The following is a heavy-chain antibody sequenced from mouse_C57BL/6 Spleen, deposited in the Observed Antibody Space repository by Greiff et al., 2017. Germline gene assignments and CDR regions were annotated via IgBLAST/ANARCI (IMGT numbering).Heavy chain of an antibody. CDR3: ARGENATAGFAY. D-gene: IGHD1-2*01. J-gene: IGHJ3*01. CDR1: GYTFTDYN. V-gene: IGHV1-18*01. Sequence: EVQLQQSGPELVKPGASVKIPCKASGYTFTDYNMDWVKQSHGKSLEWIGDINPNNGGTIYNQKFKGKATLTVDKSSSTAYMELRSLTSEDTAVYYSARGENATAGFAYWGQGTLVTVSA. CDR2: INPNNGGT.